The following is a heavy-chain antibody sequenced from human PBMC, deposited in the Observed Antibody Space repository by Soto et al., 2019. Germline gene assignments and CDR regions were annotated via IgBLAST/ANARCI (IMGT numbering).Heavy chain of an antibody. Sequence: QVQLQESGPGLVRPAQTLSLTCTVSGGSISSGAYYWSWIRQPPGKGLEWIGYIYYSGSTYYNPSLKSRVTISVDTSKNQFSLKLSSVTAADTAVYYCAGDRRPAWIQLWFDAFDIWGQGTMVTVSS. CDR2: IYYSGST. CDR1: GGSISSGAYY. D-gene: IGHD5-18*01. CDR3: AGDRRPAWIQLWFDAFDI. J-gene: IGHJ3*02. V-gene: IGHV4-30-4*01.